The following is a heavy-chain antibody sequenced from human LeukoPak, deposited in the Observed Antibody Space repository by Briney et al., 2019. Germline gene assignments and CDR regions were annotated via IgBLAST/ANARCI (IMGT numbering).Heavy chain of an antibody. CDR2: IKSKGNSYAT. CDR1: GFTFSSYE. D-gene: IGHD3-3*01. J-gene: IGHJ4*02. Sequence: GGSLRLSCAASGFTFSSYEMNWVRQASGKGLDWVGRIKSKGNSYATAYAASVNGRFTISRDDLKNTAYLQMNSLKTEDTAVYYCTTDFWSGYHIPYWGQGTLVTVSS. V-gene: IGHV3-73*01. CDR3: TTDFWSGYHIPY.